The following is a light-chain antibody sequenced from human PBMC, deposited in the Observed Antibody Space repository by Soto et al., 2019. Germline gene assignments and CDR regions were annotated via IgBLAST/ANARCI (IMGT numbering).Light chain of an antibody. CDR2: QAS. V-gene: IGKV1-5*03. J-gene: IGKJ5*01. Sequence: DIQMTQSPSTLSSSVGDRVTIACRASQSINAWLAWYQQKPGKAPNLLIYQASTLQIGVPSRFSGSGSGTEVTLTINSLQPDDFATYFCQHYDSYSSIAFGQGTRLEIK. CDR3: QHYDSYSSIA. CDR1: QSINAW.